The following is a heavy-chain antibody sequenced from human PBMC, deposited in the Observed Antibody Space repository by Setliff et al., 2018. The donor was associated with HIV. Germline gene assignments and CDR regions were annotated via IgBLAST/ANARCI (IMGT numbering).Heavy chain of an antibody. CDR2: IYASGRT. J-gene: IGHJ4*02. CDR1: GGSISSDSYF. Sequence: NPSETLSLTCNVSGGSISSDSYFWSWIRQPAGKGLEWIGRIYASGRTNCNSSLKSRVTMSVDTSKNQFSLKLSSVTAADTAVYYCARFPTREVWRRNDIDYWGQGTLVTVSS. CDR3: ARFPTREVWRRNDIDY. D-gene: IGHD1-1*01. V-gene: IGHV4-61*02.